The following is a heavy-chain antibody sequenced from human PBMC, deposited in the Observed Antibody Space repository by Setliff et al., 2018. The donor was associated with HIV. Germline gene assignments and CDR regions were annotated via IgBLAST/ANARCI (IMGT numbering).Heavy chain of an antibody. CDR1: GGSISSGGYY. V-gene: IGHV4-31*03. CDR3: ARNSKDWNYPVEYYDYYMDV. CDR2: IHYSGST. J-gene: IGHJ6*03. D-gene: IGHD1-7*01. Sequence: SETLSLTCTVSGGSISSGGYYWSWIRQHPGKGLEWIGYIHYSGSTYFNPSLKSRVTISLDTSKNQFSLKVSSMTAADTAVYYCARNSKDWNYPVEYYDYYMDVWGTGTTVTVSS.